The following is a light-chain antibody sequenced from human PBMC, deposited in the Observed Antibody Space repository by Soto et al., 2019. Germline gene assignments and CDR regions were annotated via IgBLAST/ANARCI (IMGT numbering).Light chain of an antibody. CDR2: KAS. V-gene: IGKV1-5*03. CDR1: QTISSW. J-gene: IGKJ1*01. Sequence: DIQMTQSPSTLSGSVGDRVTITCRASQTISSWLAWYQQKPGKDPKPLIYKASTLKSGVPSRFSGSGSGTEFTLTISSLQPDDFATYYCQHYNSNSEAFGQGTKVELK. CDR3: QHYNSNSEA.